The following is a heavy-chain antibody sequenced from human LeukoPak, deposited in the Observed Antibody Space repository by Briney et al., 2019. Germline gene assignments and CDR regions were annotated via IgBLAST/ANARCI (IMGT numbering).Heavy chain of an antibody. D-gene: IGHD3-3*02. CDR2: IYDSGST. CDR3: ARVKGTAFLEWSPQYYYYMDV. Sequence: SETLSLTCTVSGGSIGSYYWSWIRQPPGKGLEWIGYIYDSGSTNYNPSLKSRVTISVDTSKNQFSLKLSSVTAADTAVYYCARVKGTAFLEWSPQYYYYMDVWGKGTTVTVSS. V-gene: IGHV4-59*01. CDR1: GGSIGSYY. J-gene: IGHJ6*03.